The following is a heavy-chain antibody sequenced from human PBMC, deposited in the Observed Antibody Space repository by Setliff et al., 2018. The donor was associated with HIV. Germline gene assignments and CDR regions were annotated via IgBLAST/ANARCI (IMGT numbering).Heavy chain of an antibody. J-gene: IGHJ3*02. CDR2: ITGSGGNT. CDR3: AREVVVVVATTDAFDI. V-gene: IGHV3-23*01. D-gene: IGHD2-15*01. Sequence: PGGSLRLSCAASGFTFSSYAMSWVRQAPGKGLEWVSTITGSGGNTYYADSVKGRFTISRHNSKNTPYLQMNSLRAEDTAVYYCAREVVVVVATTDAFDIWGQGTMVTVSS. CDR1: GFTFSSYA.